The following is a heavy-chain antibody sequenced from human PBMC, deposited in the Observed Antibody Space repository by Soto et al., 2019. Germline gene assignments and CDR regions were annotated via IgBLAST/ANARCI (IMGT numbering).Heavy chain of an antibody. CDR1: GGSVSSGSYY. D-gene: IGHD6-13*01. Sequence: SETMSLTCTVSGGSVSSGSYYWSWIRQPPGKGLEWIGYIYYSGSTNYNPPLKSRVTISVDTSKNQFSLKLSSVTAADTAVYYCARGYYYSSSWYIDYWGQGTLVTVSS. V-gene: IGHV4-61*01. J-gene: IGHJ4*02. CDR3: ARGYYYSSSWYIDY. CDR2: IYYSGST.